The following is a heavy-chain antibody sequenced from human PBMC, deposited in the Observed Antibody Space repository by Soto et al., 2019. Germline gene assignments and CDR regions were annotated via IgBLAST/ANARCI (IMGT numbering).Heavy chain of an antibody. Sequence: QLQLQEAGPGLVKPSETLSLTCNVSGVSISDTSYYWGWIRQPPGKGLEWIGTIYFNGNTFYNPSLKSRLTISVDTSTNQISLRLTSVTAADTAVYYCARQGSYWGKGTLVAVSS. V-gene: IGHV4-39*01. CDR2: IYFNGNT. CDR1: GVSISDTSYY. J-gene: IGHJ4*02. CDR3: ARQGSY.